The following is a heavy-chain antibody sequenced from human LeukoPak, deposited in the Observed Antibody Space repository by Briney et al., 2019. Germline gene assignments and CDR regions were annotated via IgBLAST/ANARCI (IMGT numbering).Heavy chain of an antibody. J-gene: IGHJ4*01. CDR2: IYYSGST. Sequence: SETLSLTCTVSGGSISSYYWSWIRQPPGKGLEWIGYIYYSGSTYYNPSLKSRVTISVDTSKNQFSLKLSSVTAADTAVYYCASMRTAMAENDYWGQGTLVTVSS. D-gene: IGHD5-18*01. V-gene: IGHV4-59*01. CDR3: ASMRTAMAENDY. CDR1: GGSISSYY.